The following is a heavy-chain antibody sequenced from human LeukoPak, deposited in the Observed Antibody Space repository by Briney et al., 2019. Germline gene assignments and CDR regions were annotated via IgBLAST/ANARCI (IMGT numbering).Heavy chain of an antibody. CDR2: IYPGDSDT. CDR3: ARRIAVAGSNWFDP. V-gene: IGHV5-51*01. Sequence: GGSLRLSCKGSGYSFTSCWIGWVRQMPGKGLEWMGIIYPGDSDTRYSPSFQGQVTISADKSISTAYLQWSSLKASDTAMYYCARRIAVAGSNWFDPWGQGTLVTVSS. J-gene: IGHJ5*02. D-gene: IGHD6-19*01. CDR1: GYSFTSCW.